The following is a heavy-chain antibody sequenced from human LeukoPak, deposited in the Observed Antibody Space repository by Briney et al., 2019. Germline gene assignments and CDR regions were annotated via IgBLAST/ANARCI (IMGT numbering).Heavy chain of an antibody. CDR2: IYYYGST. V-gene: IGHV4-39*01. J-gene: IGHJ4*02. D-gene: IGHD5-24*01. Sequence: SETLSLTCTVSGGSIRSSSYYWGWIRQPPGKGLEWIGSIYYYGSTYYNPSLKSRVTISVDTSKNQFFLKLSSVTAAGTAVYYCARQTLFRSERWLQFFDYWGQGTLVTVSS. CDR1: GGSIRSSSYY. CDR3: ARQTLFRSERWLQFFDY.